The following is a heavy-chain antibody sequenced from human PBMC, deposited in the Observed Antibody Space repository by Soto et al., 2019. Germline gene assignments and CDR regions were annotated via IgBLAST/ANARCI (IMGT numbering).Heavy chain of an antibody. D-gene: IGHD4-4*01. Sequence: GGSLRLSCAASGFTFSSYAMHWVRQAPGKGLEWVAVISYDGSNKYYADSVKGRFTISRDNSKNTLYLQMNSLRAEDTALYYCARDSNYVGAFYIWGQGTMVTVSS. CDR2: ISYDGSNK. V-gene: IGHV3-30-3*01. CDR3: ARDSNYVGAFYI. J-gene: IGHJ3*02. CDR1: GFTFSSYA.